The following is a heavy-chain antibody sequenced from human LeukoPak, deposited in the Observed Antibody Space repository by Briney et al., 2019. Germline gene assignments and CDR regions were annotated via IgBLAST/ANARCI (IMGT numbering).Heavy chain of an antibody. V-gene: IGHV4-61*02. Sequence: PSGTLSLTCTVSRGSISSGSYYGTWIRQPAGKGLEWIGRINTGGSTKYNPSRKSRVPLSVSTSKNQFSLKIKSVTAAGPAVNYRAREKFWYGIAVPGKRGEGYYLDDWGQGTLVTVSS. J-gene: IGHJ4*02. CDR2: INTGGST. CDR3: AREKFWYGIAVPGKRGEGYYLDD. CDR1: RGSISSGSYY. D-gene: IGHD6-13*01.